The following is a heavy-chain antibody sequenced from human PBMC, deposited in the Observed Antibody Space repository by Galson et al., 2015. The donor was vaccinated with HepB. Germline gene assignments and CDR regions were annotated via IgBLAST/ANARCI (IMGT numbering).Heavy chain of an antibody. D-gene: IGHD1-26*01. V-gene: IGHV4-30-2*01. CDR1: GDFINSGGFS. Sequence: TLSLTCAVSGDFINSGGFSWSWIRQPPGKGLEWVGYIKHSGSTYYNPSLKSRVTISVERSKNQFSLKLNSVTAADTAVYYCARGDTVVSPPGGFAPWGQGTLVTVTS. CDR2: IKHSGST. CDR3: ARGDTVVSPPGGFAP. J-gene: IGHJ5*02.